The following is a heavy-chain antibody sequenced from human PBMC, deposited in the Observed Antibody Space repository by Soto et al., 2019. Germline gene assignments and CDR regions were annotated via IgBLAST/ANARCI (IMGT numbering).Heavy chain of an antibody. CDR3: ARTYYYGSGSYSITTLFDY. D-gene: IGHD3-10*01. CDR2: ISAYNGNT. V-gene: IGHV1-18*01. Sequence: ASVKVSCKASGYTFTSSGVSWGRQAPGQGLEWMGWISAYNGNTNYAQKLQGRVTMTTDTSTSTAYMELRSLRSDDTAVYYCARTYYYGSGSYSITTLFDYWGQGTLVTVSS. CDR1: GYTFTSSG. J-gene: IGHJ4*02.